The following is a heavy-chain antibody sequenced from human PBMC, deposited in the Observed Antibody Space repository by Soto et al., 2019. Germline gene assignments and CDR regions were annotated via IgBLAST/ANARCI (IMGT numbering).Heavy chain of an antibody. CDR3: AAPLEMATAYGMDV. Sequence: ASVKVSCKASGGTFSSYAISWVRQAPGQGLKWMGGIIPIFGTANYAQKFQGRVTITADESTSTAYMELSSLRSEDTAVYYCAAPLEMATAYGMDVWGQGTTVTVSS. J-gene: IGHJ6*02. CDR2: IIPIFGTA. D-gene: IGHD5-18*01. V-gene: IGHV1-69*13. CDR1: GGTFSSYA.